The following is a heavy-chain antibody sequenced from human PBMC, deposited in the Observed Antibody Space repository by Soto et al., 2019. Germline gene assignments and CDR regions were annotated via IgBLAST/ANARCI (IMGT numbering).Heavy chain of an antibody. CDR1: RFTFSRYW. CDR3: APHGATSEEGFEY. V-gene: IGHV3-7*01. Sequence: EVQLVESGGGLVQPGGSLRLSCAASRFTFSRYWMSWVRQAPGKGLEWVATINQDGGDKDYVDSVKGRFTISRDNAKKSMDLQMNSLRVEDSAMYYCAPHGATSEEGFEYWGQGTLVTVSS. D-gene: IGHD1-26*01. J-gene: IGHJ4*02. CDR2: INQDGGDK.